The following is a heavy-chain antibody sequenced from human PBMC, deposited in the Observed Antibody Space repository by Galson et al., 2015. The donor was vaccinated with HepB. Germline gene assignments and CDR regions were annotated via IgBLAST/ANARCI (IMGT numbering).Heavy chain of an antibody. CDR1: GYNFPTYW. CDR2: IDPSDSQP. D-gene: IGHD6-13*01. J-gene: IGHJ5*02. CDR3: ARHGRSSWYSPWFDP. V-gene: IGHV5-10-1*01. Sequence: QSGAEVKKPGDSLRISCQGSGYNFPTYWIIWVRQMPGKGLEWMGRIDPSDSQPKYSPSFEGHVTISLDKSINTAYLQWSSLKASDAAMYYCARHGRSSWYSPWFDPWGQGTLVTVSS.